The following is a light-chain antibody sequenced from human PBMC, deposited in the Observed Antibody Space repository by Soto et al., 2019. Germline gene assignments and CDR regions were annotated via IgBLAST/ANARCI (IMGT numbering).Light chain of an antibody. CDR3: SSYTSSSTL. CDR1: SSDVDNYGY. Sequence: QSVLTQPPSASGSPGQSVTISCTGISSDVDNYGYVSWYQQHPGKAPKLMIYEVSNRPSGVSNRFSGSKSGNTASLTISGLQAEDEADYYCSSYTSSSTLFGTGTKLTVL. CDR2: EVS. V-gene: IGLV2-14*01. J-gene: IGLJ1*01.